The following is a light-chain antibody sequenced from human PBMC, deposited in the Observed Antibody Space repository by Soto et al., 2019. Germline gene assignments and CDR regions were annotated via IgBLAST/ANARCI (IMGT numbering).Light chain of an antibody. V-gene: IGKV3-15*01. CDR2: GAS. Sequence: EIVMTQSPATLSVSPGEGATLSCRASQSVGINLAWYQQKPGQAPRVVVYGASTRATGIPARFSGSGSGTEFTLTISGLQSEDFAVYYCQTYDSSPRTFGQGTKVDIK. CDR3: QTYDSSPRT. CDR1: QSVGIN. J-gene: IGKJ1*01.